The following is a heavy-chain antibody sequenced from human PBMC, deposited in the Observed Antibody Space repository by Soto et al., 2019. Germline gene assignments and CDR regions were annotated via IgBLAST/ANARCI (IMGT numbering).Heavy chain of an antibody. V-gene: IGHV4-30-4*01. CDR2: IYYSGST. CDR1: GGYSLDVGYC. J-gene: IGHJ4*02. Sequence: TVSGGYSLDVGYCRSWIRQPTGKGLEWIGYIYYSGSTYYNPSLKSRVTISVDPSKNQFSLKLSSVTAADTAVYYGARDQGYYYESSGYRYWGQKTLVSDSS. D-gene: IGHD3-22*01. CDR3: ARDQGYYYESSGYRY.